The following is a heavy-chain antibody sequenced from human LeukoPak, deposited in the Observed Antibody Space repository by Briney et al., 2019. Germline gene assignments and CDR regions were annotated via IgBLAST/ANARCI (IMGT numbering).Heavy chain of an antibody. V-gene: IGHV1-69*05. CDR3: ARGRNTASVYYYYMDV. CDR1: GGTFSSYA. D-gene: IGHD1-14*01. Sequence: SVKVSCKASGGTFSSYAISWVRQAPGQGLEWMGGIIPILGTANYAQKFQGRVTITTDESTSTAYMELSSLRSEDTAVYYRARGRNTASVYYYYMDVWGKGTTVTVSS. J-gene: IGHJ6*03. CDR2: IIPILGTA.